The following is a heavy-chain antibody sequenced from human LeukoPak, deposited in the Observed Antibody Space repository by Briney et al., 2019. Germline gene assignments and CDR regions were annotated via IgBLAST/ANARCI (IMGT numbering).Heavy chain of an antibody. CDR2: IGWNSGSI. CDR3: AREKFDS. Sequence: GGSLRLSCAASGFTFTSYAMSWVRQAPGKGLEWVSGIGWNSGSIGYADSVKGRFTISRDNSNSLISLQMNNLTTEDTAAYYCAREKFDSWGQGTLVIVSP. CDR1: GFTFTSYA. J-gene: IGHJ5*01. V-gene: IGHV3-9*01.